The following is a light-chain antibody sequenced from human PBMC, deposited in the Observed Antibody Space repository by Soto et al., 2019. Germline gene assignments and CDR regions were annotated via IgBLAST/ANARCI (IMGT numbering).Light chain of an antibody. Sequence: QSVLTQPPSASGSPGQSVTISCTGTSNDIGAYNYVSWYQQHPGKAPKLLIYEVFRRPSGVPDRFSGSRSGNTASLTVSDLQPEDEAEYYCSSYAGRETGVFGTGTKVTVL. CDR2: EVF. CDR1: SNDIGAYNY. CDR3: SSYAGRETGV. V-gene: IGLV2-8*01. J-gene: IGLJ1*01.